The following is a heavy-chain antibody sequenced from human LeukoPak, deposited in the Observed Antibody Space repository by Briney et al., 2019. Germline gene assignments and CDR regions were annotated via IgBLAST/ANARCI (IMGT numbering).Heavy chain of an antibody. CDR3: ARSAVGATNFDY. V-gene: IGHV4-59*01. D-gene: IGHD1-26*01. J-gene: IGHJ4*02. CDR2: IYHSGST. CDR1: GGSISTYY. Sequence: SETLSLTCTVSGGSISTYYWNWIRQPPGKGLEWIGYIYHSGSTNYNPSLQSRVTISVDTSKNQFSLNLNSVTAADTAVYYCARSAVGATNFDYWGQGTLVTVSS.